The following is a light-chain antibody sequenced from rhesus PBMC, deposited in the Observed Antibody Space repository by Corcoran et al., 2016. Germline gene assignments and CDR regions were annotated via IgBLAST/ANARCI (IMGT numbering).Light chain of an antibody. CDR1: EHVNNF. Sequence: DIQMTQSPSSLSASVGDRVTITCRASEHVNNFLNWYQQKPGKAPKLLIYKASTLHSGVPSRFIGSGSGTDYTFTISSLQPEDVATYYCQHGFGTPLTFGGGTKVEVK. V-gene: IGKV1-74*01. CDR3: QHGFGTPLT. J-gene: IGKJ4*01. CDR2: KAS.